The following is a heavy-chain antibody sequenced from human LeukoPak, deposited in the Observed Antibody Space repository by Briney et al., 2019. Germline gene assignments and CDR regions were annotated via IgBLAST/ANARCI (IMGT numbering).Heavy chain of an antibody. Sequence: GGSLRLSCAASGFTFSSYSMNWVRQAPGKGLEWVGRSRNKVMSYTTQYAASVKDRFTISRDDSKNSLYLDMNSLKIEDTAVYYCARIRGGAHFGMDAWGQGTTVTVSS. V-gene: IGHV3-72*01. CDR2: SRNKVMSYTT. J-gene: IGHJ6*02. CDR1: GFTFSSYS. CDR3: ARIRGGAHFGMDA. D-gene: IGHD3-10*01.